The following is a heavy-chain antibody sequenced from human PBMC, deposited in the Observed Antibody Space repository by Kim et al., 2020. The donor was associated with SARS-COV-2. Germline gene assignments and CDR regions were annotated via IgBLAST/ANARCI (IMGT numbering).Heavy chain of an antibody. V-gene: IGHV3-30*01. J-gene: IGHJ6*02. Sequence: VKGRFTISRDNSMNTLYLQMNSLRAEDTAVYYCARDYYDSSGYSNYGMDVWGQGTTVTVS. D-gene: IGHD3-22*01. CDR3: ARDYYDSSGYSNYGMDV.